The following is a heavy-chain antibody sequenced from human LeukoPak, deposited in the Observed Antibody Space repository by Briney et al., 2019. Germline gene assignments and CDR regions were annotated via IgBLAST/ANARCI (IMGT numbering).Heavy chain of an antibody. CDR2: LSTSGGTT. CDR3: AKGRSLPPYYFDY. J-gene: IGHJ4*02. Sequence: GGSLRLSCVASGFTFTTYAMSWVRQAPGKGLEWVSTLSTSGGTTYYADSVKGRFIISRDNSKNTLYLQLNSLRAEDTALYYCAKGRSLPPYYFDYWGQGTLVTVSS. V-gene: IGHV3-23*01. CDR1: GFTFTTYA.